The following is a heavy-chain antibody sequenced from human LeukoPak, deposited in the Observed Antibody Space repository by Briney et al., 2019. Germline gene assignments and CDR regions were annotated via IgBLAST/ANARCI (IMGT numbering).Heavy chain of an antibody. V-gene: IGHV3-23*01. D-gene: IGHD2-15*01. CDR3: AKDLRDIVVVVAAKSH. Sequence: PGGSLRLSCAASGFTFTSYDMTWVRQAPGKGLEWVSAICGSGGSAYYADAVKGRFTISRDISKKPLYLQMNSLRAEDTAVYYCAKDLRDIVVVVAAKSHWGQGTLVTVSS. J-gene: IGHJ4*02. CDR2: ICGSGGSA. CDR1: GFTFTSYD.